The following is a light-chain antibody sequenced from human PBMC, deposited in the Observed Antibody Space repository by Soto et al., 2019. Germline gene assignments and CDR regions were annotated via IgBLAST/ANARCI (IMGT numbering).Light chain of an antibody. CDR3: QQSYSTLLT. CDR1: QSISSY. J-gene: IGKJ4*01. V-gene: IGKV1-39*01. CDR2: AAS. Sequence: DIQMTQSPSTLSASVAARLTMTFRSSQSISSYLNWYRQKPGKAPKLLIYAASSLQSGVPSRFSGSGSGTDFTLTISSLQPEDFATYYCQQSYSTLLTFGGGTKVDI.